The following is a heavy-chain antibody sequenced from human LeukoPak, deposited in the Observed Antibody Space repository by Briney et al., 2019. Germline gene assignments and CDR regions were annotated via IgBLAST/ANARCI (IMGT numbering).Heavy chain of an antibody. CDR1: GYTFTGYC. J-gene: IGHJ4*02. D-gene: IGHD3-22*01. CDR3: ASTMIAPYYFDY. V-gene: IGHV1-2*06. CDR2: INPNSGGT. Sequence: ASVKVSCKASGYTFTGYCMHWVRQAPGQGLEWMGRINPNSGGTNYAQKFQGRVTMTRDTSISTAYMELSRLRSDNTAVYYCASTMIAPYYFDYWGQGTLVTVSS.